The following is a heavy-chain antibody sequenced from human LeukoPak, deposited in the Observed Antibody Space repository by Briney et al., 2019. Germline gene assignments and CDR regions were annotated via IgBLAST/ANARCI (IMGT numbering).Heavy chain of an antibody. CDR3: ARGTRKLGYCSGGSCRTLQH. J-gene: IGHJ1*01. CDR2: IYYSGST. V-gene: IGHV4-61*08. CDR1: GGSISSGGYY. D-gene: IGHD2-15*01. Sequence: SETLSLTCTVSGGSISSGGYYWSWIRQHPGKGLEWIGYIYYSGSTNYNPSLKSRVTISVDTSKNQFSLKLSSVTAADTAVYYCARGTRKLGYCSGGSCRTLQHWGQGTLVTVSS.